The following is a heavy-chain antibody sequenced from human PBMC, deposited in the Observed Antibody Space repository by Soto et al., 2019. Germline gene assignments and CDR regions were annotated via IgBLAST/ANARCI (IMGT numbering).Heavy chain of an antibody. CDR3: ARILSSGWYGDYFDY. Sequence: EVQLLESGGGLVQPGGSLRLSCAASGFTFKNFAVSWVRQAPGKGMEWVSAIGGSGSSANYADSVKGRFTISRDNAKNSLYLQMNSLRAEDTAVYYCARILSSGWYGDYFDYWGQGTLVTVSS. CDR2: IGGSGSSA. J-gene: IGHJ4*02. D-gene: IGHD6-19*01. V-gene: IGHV3-23*01. CDR1: GFTFKNFA.